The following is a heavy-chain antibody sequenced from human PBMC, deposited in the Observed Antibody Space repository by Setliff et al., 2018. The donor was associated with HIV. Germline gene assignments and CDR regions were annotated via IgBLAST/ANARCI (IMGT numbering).Heavy chain of an antibody. CDR3: ARELYREWDY. CDR2: MSTGGTT. Sequence: PGESLKISCAATGFTFSSYVLHWVRQAPGKGLEWVAVMSTGGTTHYADSVKGRFTIARDNSKNTVYLQMNSLRVEDTAVYYCARELYREWDYWGQGTLVNVSS. V-gene: IGHV3-30*14. J-gene: IGHJ4*02. D-gene: IGHD3-16*02. CDR1: GFTFSSYV.